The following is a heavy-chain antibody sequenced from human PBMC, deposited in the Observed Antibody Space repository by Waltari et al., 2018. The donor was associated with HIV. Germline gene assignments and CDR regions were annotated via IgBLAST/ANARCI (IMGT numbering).Heavy chain of an antibody. CDR3: ATIRAVAGSYYFDS. CDR1: GSSISSGSY. CDR2: IYHSGSS. J-gene: IGHJ4*02. Sequence: QVQLQESGPGLVKPSETRSLTCSVSGSSISSGSYWGWLRQPPGKGLEWIGNIYHSGSSYYHPSLESRVTISVETSKNQFSLKVSSMTAADTALYYCATIRAVAGSYYFDSWGQGILVTVSS. D-gene: IGHD6-19*01. V-gene: IGHV4-38-2*02.